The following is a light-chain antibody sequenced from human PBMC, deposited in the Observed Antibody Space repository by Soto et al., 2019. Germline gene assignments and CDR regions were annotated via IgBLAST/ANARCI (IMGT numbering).Light chain of an antibody. CDR2: DVS. V-gene: IGLV2-14*01. CDR1: SSDVGGYNY. Sequence: QSVLTQPASGSGSPGQSITISCTGTSSDVGGYNYVSWYQQHPGKAPKLMIYDVSNRPSGVSNRFSGSKSGNTASLTISGLQAEDEADYYCSSYTSSSPVVFGGGTKLTVL. J-gene: IGLJ2*01. CDR3: SSYTSSSPVV.